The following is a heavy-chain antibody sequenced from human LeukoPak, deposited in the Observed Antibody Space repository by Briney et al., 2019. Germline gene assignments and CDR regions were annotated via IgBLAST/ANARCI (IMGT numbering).Heavy chain of an antibody. V-gene: IGHV3-23*01. CDR3: AKGQWFGESSRGMDV. CDR1: GFTFSSYA. J-gene: IGHJ6*02. Sequence: GRSLRLSCAASGFTFSSYAVGWVRQAPGKGLEWVSAISGSGGSTYYADSVKGRFTISRDNSKNTLYLQMNSLRAEDTAVCYCAKGQWFGESSRGMDVWGQGTTVTVSS. D-gene: IGHD3-10*01. CDR2: ISGSGGST.